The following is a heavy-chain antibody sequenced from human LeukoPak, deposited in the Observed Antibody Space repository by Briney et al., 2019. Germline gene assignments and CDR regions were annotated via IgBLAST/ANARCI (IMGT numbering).Heavy chain of an antibody. J-gene: IGHJ4*02. V-gene: IGHV1-2*02. CDR1: GYTFTGYY. CDR2: INPNSGGT. D-gene: IGHD6-19*01. CDR3: ARDYSSGWSYDY. Sequence: ASVKVSCKASGYTFTGYYMHWVRQAPGQGLEWMGWINPNSGGTNYAQKFQGRVTMTRDTSISTAYMVLSRLRSDDTAVYYCARDYSSGWSYDYWGQGTLVTVSS.